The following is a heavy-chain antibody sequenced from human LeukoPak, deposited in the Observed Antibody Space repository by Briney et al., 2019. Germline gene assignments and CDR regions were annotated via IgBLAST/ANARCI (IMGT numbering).Heavy chain of an antibody. V-gene: IGHV3-15*01. CDR1: GFTFSNAW. J-gene: IGHJ4*02. Sequence: PGGSLRLSCAASGFTFSNAWMSWVRQAPGKGLEWVGRIKSKTDGGTTDYAAPVKGRFTISRDDSKNTLYLQMNSLKTEDTAVYYCAKDGWLRPPYYFDYWGQGTLVTVSS. CDR2: IKSKTDGGTT. CDR3: AKDGWLRPPYYFDY. D-gene: IGHD5-12*01.